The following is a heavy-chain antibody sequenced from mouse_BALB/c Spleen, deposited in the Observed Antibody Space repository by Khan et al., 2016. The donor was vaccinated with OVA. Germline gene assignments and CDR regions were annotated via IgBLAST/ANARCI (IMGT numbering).Heavy chain of an antibody. V-gene: IGHV3-2*02. D-gene: IGHD1-1*01. CDR3: ARGNYYGYAMDY. CDR2: ISYSDST. J-gene: IGHJ4*01. CDR1: GYSITSNYA. Sequence: EVQLQESGPGLVKPSQSLSLTCTVTGYSITSNYAWNWIRQFPGNKLEWMGYISYSDSTSYNPSLKSRISITRDTSKNQFFLQLNSVTTEDTATYYCARGNYYGYAMDYWGHGTSVTVSS.